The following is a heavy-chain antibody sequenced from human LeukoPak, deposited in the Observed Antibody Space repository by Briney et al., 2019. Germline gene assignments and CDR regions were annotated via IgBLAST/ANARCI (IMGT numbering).Heavy chain of an antibody. CDR3: ARARSDYGEPAY. CDR2: INDDGKEK. V-gene: IGHV3-7*01. J-gene: IGHJ4*02. Sequence: PGGSLRLSCAASGFTFNKFWMTWVRQAPGKGLEWVANINDDGKEKYYVDSVKGRFTISRDSAKRSLYLQMNSLRAEDTAVYYCARARSDYGEPAYCGQGTLVSVPS. CDR1: GFTFNKFW. D-gene: IGHD4-17*01.